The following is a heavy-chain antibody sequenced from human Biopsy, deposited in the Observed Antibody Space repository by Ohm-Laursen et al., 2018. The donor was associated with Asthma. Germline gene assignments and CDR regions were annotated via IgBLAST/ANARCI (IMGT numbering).Heavy chain of an antibody. CDR1: GGTFNTYV. J-gene: IGHJ4*02. V-gene: IGHV1-69*13. D-gene: IGHD2-2*01. CDR3: VRKAGSCISRTCYSLDF. Sequence: SVKVSCKSLGGTFNTYVIGWVRQAPGQGLEWMGGINSVFGTTTYPQKFQDRVTITADDSTSTVYMELSSLRSEDTVVYYCVRKAGSCISRTCYSLDFWGQGTLVTVSS. CDR2: INSVFGTT.